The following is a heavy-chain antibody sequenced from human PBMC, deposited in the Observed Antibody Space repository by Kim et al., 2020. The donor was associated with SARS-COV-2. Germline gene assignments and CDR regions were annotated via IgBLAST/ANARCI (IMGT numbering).Heavy chain of an antibody. CDR3: ARLRGVGATYAFDI. J-gene: IGHJ3*02. Sequence: SETLSLTCTVSGGSISSYYWSWIRQPPGKGLEWIGYIYYSGSTNYNPSLKSRVTISVDTSKNQFSLKLSSVTAADTAVYYCARLRGVGATYAFDIWGQGT. CDR2: IYYSGST. CDR1: GGSISSYY. V-gene: IGHV4-59*08. D-gene: IGHD1-26*01.